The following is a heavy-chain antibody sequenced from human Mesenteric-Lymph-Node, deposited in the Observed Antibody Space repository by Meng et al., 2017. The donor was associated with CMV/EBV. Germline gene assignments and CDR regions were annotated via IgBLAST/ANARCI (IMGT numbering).Heavy chain of an antibody. Sequence: ASVKVSCKASGYTFTNYGITWVGQAPGQGLAWVGWISAYSGNAQHEQRVQGRVAFTADASTSTAYMELISLTSDDTAGYYCARDQGSSSRRDWFDPWGQGTLVTVSS. J-gene: IGHJ5*02. CDR1: GYTFTNYG. D-gene: IGHD6-6*01. CDR3: ARDQGSSSRRDWFDP. V-gene: IGHV1-18*01. CDR2: ISAYSGNA.